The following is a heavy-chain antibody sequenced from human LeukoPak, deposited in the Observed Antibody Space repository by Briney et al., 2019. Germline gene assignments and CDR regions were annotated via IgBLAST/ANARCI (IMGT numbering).Heavy chain of an antibody. J-gene: IGHJ4*02. CDR3: ARGSYDILTGYSSFGEY. CDR1: GGSISSSTYY. D-gene: IGHD3-9*01. CDR2: IYYSGST. V-gene: IGHV4-39*01. Sequence: PSQTPSPTRTVSGGSISSSTYYWGWIRQPPRKGMEWIGSIYYSGSTYYNPSLKSRVTISVDTSKIQFSVKLSSVTAADTGVFYCARGSYDILTGYSSFGEYWGQGTLVTVSS.